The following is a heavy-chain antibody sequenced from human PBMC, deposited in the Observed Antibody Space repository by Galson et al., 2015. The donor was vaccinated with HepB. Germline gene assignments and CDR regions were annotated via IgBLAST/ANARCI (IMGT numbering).Heavy chain of an antibody. CDR2: ISYDGSNK. V-gene: IGHV3-30*18. CDR3: AKDPYLYSALAGTMAGFDS. CDR1: GFTFSNYG. Sequence: LRLSCAASGFTFSNYGMHWVRQAPGKGLEWVAVISYDGSNKYYADSVKGRFTISRDNSKNTLYLQMNSLRAEDTALYYCAKDPYLYSALAGTMAGFDSWGQGTLVTVSS. J-gene: IGHJ4*02. D-gene: IGHD6-19*01.